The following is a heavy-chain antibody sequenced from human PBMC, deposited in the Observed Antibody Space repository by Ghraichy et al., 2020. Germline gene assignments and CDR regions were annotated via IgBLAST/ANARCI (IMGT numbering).Heavy chain of an antibody. D-gene: IGHD1-26*01. CDR3: ARGAAEHFSGSYELLAFDI. V-gene: IGHV1-69*13. CDR1: GGTFSSYA. CDR2: IIPIFGTA. Sequence: SVKVSCKASGGTFSSYAISWVRQAPGQGLEWMGGIIPIFGTANYAQKFQGRVTITADESTSTAYMELSSLRSEDTAVYYCARGAAEHFSGSYELLAFDIWGQGTMVTVSS. J-gene: IGHJ3*02.